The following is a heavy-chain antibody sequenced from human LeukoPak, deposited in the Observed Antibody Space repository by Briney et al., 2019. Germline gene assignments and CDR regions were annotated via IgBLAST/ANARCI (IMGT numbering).Heavy chain of an antibody. Sequence: PGASVKVSCKVSGYTLTELSMHWVRQAPGKGLEWMGGFDPEDGETIYAQKFQGRVTMTEDTSTDTAYMELSSLRSEDTAVYYCATEIMTTVTTGQFDYWGQGTLVTVTS. CDR2: FDPEDGET. CDR1: GYTLTELS. CDR3: ATEIMTTVTTGQFDY. D-gene: IGHD4-17*01. J-gene: IGHJ4*02. V-gene: IGHV1-24*01.